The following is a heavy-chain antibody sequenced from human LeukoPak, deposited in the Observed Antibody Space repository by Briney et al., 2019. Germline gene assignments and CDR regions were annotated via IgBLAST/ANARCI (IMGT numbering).Heavy chain of an antibody. CDR2: INSKGDNI. Sequence: GGSLRLSCVGSGLTFSDHFMSWIRQVPGKEPESLSYINSKGDNILYRDSVKGRFTISRDNAENSLYLQMNSLKAEDTAVYYCATSRVFDYWGQGALVIVSS. V-gene: IGHV3-11*04. CDR3: ATSRVFDY. J-gene: IGHJ4*02. CDR1: GLTFSDHF.